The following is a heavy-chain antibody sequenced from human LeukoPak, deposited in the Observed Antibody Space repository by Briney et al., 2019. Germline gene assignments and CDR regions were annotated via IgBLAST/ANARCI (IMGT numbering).Heavy chain of an antibody. Sequence: SETLSLTCTVSGGSISSDNYSWSWIRQPAGKGLEWIGRVYTSGSTNYNPSLKSRVTISVDTSKNQFSLKLSSVTAADTAVYYCARLADRDNWNRGWFDPWGQGTLVTVSS. J-gene: IGHJ5*02. D-gene: IGHD1/OR15-1a*01. CDR3: ARLADRDNWNRGWFDP. CDR2: VYTSGST. V-gene: IGHV4-61*02. CDR1: GGSISSDNYS.